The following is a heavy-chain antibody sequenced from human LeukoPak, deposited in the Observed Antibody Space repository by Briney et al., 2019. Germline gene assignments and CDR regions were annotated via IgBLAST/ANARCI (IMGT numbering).Heavy chain of an antibody. CDR2: INSDGSST. CDR3: ARERIQLWLRVFDY. V-gene: IGHV3-74*01. D-gene: IGHD5-18*01. Sequence: GGSLRLSCAASGFTFNNYDMHWVRQAPGKGLVWVSRINSDGSSTSYADSVKGRFTISRDNAKNTLYLQMNSLRAEDTAVYYCARERIQLWLRVFDYWGQGTLVTVSS. J-gene: IGHJ4*02. CDR1: GFTFNNYD.